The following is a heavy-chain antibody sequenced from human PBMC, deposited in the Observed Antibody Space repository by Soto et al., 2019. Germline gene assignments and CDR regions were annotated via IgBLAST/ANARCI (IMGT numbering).Heavy chain of an antibody. Sequence: VVPPRLACAASGFTLSTYAINWARQTPEKGVTWVSTISSAGGRTYYADSVDGLFTISRDNSKNTLFLQVISLRAEDTAVYYCAQGGTVGHTWFDPWGQGILVTVSS. J-gene: IGHJ5*02. D-gene: IGHD4-4*01. CDR1: GFTLSTYA. V-gene: IGHV3-23*01. CDR3: AQGGTVGHTWFDP. CDR2: ISSAGGRT.